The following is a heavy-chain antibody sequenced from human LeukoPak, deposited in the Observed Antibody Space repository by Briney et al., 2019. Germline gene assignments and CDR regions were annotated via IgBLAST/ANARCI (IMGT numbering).Heavy chain of an antibody. J-gene: IGHJ5*02. Sequence: GASVKVSCKASGYTFTSYDINWVRQATGQGLEWMGWMNPNSGNTGYAQEFQGRVTMTRNTSISTAYMELSSLRSEDTAVYYCARKEGLLWFGELLDWFDPWGQGTLVTVSS. CDR1: GYTFTSYD. V-gene: IGHV1-8*01. CDR2: MNPNSGNT. CDR3: ARKEGLLWFGELLDWFDP. D-gene: IGHD3-10*01.